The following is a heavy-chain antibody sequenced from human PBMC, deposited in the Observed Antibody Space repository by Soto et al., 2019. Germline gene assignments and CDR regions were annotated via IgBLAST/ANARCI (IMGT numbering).Heavy chain of an antibody. CDR1: GYTFTSYD. V-gene: IGHV1-8*01. CDR2: MNPNSGNT. Sequence: QVQLVQSGAEVKKPGASVKVSCKASGYTFTSYDINWVRQATGQGLEWMGWMNPNSGNTGYAQKFQGRVTMTRNTSISTAYMELSSLRSEDTAVYYCGRVYDSSGYYYFDYWGQGTLVTVSS. D-gene: IGHD3-22*01. J-gene: IGHJ4*02. CDR3: GRVYDSSGYYYFDY.